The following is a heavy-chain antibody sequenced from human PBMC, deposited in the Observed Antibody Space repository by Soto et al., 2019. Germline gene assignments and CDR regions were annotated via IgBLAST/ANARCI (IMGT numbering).Heavy chain of an antibody. V-gene: IGHV3-23*01. J-gene: IGHJ4*02. D-gene: IGHD3-16*01. CDR1: GDTFSSNA. CDR2: ISATGGGT. Sequence: GGSLRLSCVDSGDTFSSNAMSWVRQAPGKGLEWVSLISATGGGTYYADSVKGRFTISRDNSHNTLYLQVHSLTAEDTAVYYCAKDRRAGGNSAFYFDFWGQGAQVTVSS. CDR3: AKDRRAGGNSAFYFDF.